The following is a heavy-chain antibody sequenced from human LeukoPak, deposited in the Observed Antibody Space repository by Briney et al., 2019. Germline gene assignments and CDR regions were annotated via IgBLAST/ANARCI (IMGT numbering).Heavy chain of an antibody. J-gene: IGHJ4*02. CDR2: INAGNGNT. CDR3: ARAVVAAFDY. V-gene: IGHV1-3*01. Sequence: ASVKVSCKASGYTFTSYAMHWVRQAPGQRLEWMGWINAGNGNTKYSQKFQGRVTVARDTSASTAYMELSSLRSGDTAVYYCARAVVAAFDYWGQGTLVTVSS. CDR1: GYTFTSYA. D-gene: IGHD2-15*01.